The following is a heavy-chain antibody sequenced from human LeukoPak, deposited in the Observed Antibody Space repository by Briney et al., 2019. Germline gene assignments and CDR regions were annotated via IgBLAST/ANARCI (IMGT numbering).Heavy chain of an antibody. CDR1: GGSISSYY. V-gene: IGHV4-59*01. D-gene: IGHD3-16*01. J-gene: IGHJ4*02. CDR2: IYYSGST. CDR3: ARSYVLHSGLDY. Sequence: SETLSLTCTVSGGSISSYYWSWIRQPLGKGLEWIGYIYYSGSTNYNPSLKSRVTISVDTSKNQFSLKLSSVTAADTAVYYCARSYVLHSGLDYWGQGTLVTVSS.